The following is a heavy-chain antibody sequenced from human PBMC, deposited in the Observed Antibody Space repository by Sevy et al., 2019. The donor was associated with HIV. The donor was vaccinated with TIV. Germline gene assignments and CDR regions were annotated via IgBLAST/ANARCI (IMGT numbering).Heavy chain of an antibody. Sequence: GGSLRLSCAASGFSLTTSDMHWVRQAPGKGLEWVAYVRNDGSNKYYADSVRDRFTISRDILKNTLYLQMNSLRDEDTAIYYCARGRKTTEEWLEELDYYYGLDVWGQGTTVTVSS. D-gene: IGHD2-8*01. V-gene: IGHV3-30*02. CDR2: VRNDGSNK. CDR1: GFSLTTSD. CDR3: ARGRKTTEEWLEELDYYYGLDV. J-gene: IGHJ6*02.